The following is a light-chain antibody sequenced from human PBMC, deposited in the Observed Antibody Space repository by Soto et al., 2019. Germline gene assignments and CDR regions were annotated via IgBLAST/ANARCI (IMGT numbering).Light chain of an antibody. J-gene: IGLJ1*01. Sequence: QSVLTQPASVSGSPGQSIPISCTGTSSDVGGYNYVSWYQQHPGKAPKLMIYDVSNRPSGVSNRFSGSKSGNTASLTISGLQAEDEADYYRSSYTSSSTDYVFGTGTKVTV. CDR1: SSDVGGYNY. CDR3: SSYTSSSTDYV. V-gene: IGLV2-14*01. CDR2: DVS.